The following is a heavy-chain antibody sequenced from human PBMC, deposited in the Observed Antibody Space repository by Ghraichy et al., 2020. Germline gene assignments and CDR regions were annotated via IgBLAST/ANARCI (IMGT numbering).Heavy chain of an antibody. CDR1: GGSFSGYY. V-gene: IGHV4-34*01. CDR2: INHSGST. J-gene: IGHJ5*02. Sequence: SETLSLTCAVYGGSFSGYYWSWIRQPPGKGLEWIGEINHSGSTNYNPSLKSRVTISVDTSKNQFSLKLSSVTAADTAVYYCARSNYYGSGSYYILPYNWFDPWGQGTLVTVSS. CDR3: ARSNYYGSGSYYILPYNWFDP. D-gene: IGHD3-10*01.